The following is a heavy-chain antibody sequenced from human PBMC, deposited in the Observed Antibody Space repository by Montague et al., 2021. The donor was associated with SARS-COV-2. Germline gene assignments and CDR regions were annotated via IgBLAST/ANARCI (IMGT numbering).Heavy chain of an antibody. CDR2: IHHSGST. V-gene: IGHV4-39*07. D-gene: IGHD4-17*01. CDR1: GASLSSNTYH. CDR3: ARGDYGDYRDAFDI. J-gene: IGHJ3*02. Sequence: SETRSLTCTVSGASLSSNTYHWGWVRQPPGKGLEWIGEIHHSGSTNSSPSLKSRVTMSIDKSSNQFSLNLNSVTAADTAVYYCARGDYGDYRDAFDIWGQGTVVTVSS.